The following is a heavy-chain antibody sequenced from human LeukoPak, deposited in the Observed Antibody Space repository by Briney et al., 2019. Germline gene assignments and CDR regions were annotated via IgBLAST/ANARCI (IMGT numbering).Heavy chain of an antibody. D-gene: IGHD6-19*01. J-gene: IGHJ5*02. V-gene: IGHV3-23*01. Sequence: QPGGSLRLSCAASGFTFSNYDMSWVRQAPGKGLEWVSSISDSGGSTYYADSVKGRFTISRDNSKNTLYPQMTNLRAADTAVYYCAKDLSRAVAADWFDPWDQGSLVTVSS. CDR3: AKDLSRAVAADWFDP. CDR2: ISDSGGST. CDR1: GFTFSNYD.